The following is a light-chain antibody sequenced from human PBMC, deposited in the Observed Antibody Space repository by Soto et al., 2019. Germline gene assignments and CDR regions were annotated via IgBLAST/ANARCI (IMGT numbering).Light chain of an antibody. CDR2: GNS. Sequence: QPVLTQPPSVSGAQGQRVTISCTGSSSNIGAGYDVHWYQQLPGTAPKLLIYGNSNRPSGVPDRFSGSKSGTSASLAITGLQAEDEADYYCQSYDSSLSGYVFVTVNKLTVL. CDR3: QSYDSSLSGYV. CDR1: SSNIGAGYD. J-gene: IGLJ1*01. V-gene: IGLV1-40*01.